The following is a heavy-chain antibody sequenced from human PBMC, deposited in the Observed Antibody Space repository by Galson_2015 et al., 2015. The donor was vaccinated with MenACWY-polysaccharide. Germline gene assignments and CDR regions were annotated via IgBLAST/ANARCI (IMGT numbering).Heavy chain of an antibody. CDR2: ISRSGGST. CDR3: AKDFGYSNGWPRDFDH. J-gene: IGHJ4*02. V-gene: IGHV3-23*01. CDR1: GFTFSSYV. Sequence: SLRLSCAASGFTFSSYVMNWVRQAPGKGLEWVSSISRSGGSTYYADSVKGRFTISRDNSKNTLYLQMNILRAEDTAVYYCAKDFGYSNGWPRDFDHWGQGTLVTVSS. D-gene: IGHD6-19*01.